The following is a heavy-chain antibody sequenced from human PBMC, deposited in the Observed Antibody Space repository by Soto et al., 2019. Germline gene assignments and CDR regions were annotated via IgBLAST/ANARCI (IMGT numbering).Heavy chain of an antibody. CDR3: AKGRHTVVRGGYYFDY. CDR1: GFTFSSYA. Sequence: GGSLRLSCAASGFTFSSYAMSWVRQAPGKGLEWVSAISGSGGSTYYADSVKGRFTISRDNSKNTLYLQMNSLRAEDTAVYYCAKGRHTVVRGGYYFDYWGQGTLVTV. V-gene: IGHV3-23*01. D-gene: IGHD2-15*01. CDR2: ISGSGGST. J-gene: IGHJ4*02.